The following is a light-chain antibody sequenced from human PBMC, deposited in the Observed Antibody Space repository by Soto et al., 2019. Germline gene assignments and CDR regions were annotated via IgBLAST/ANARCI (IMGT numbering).Light chain of an antibody. CDR1: QDIGAY. CDR3: QHSYSTRT. J-gene: IGKJ1*01. V-gene: IGKV1-39*01. Sequence: DIQMTQSPSSLSASIGDRVTLSCRASQDIGAYVNWYRHKQGKAPRVLMYAASNLKSGVPPRFSGSGVGRDFTLTISDLLPEDFATYYCQHSYSTRTFGQGTKVERK. CDR2: AAS.